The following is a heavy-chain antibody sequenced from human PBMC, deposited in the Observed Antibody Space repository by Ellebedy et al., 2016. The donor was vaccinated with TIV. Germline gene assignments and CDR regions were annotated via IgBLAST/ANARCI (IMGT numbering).Heavy chain of an antibody. CDR3: ARDPLGGQDAFDI. CDR2: IYYSGST. Sequence: SETLSLXXTVSGGSISSYYWSWIRQPPGKGLEWIGYIYYSGSTYYNPSLKSRVTISVDTSKNQFSLKLSSVTAADTAVYYCARDPLGGQDAFDIWGQGTMVTVSS. V-gene: IGHV4-59*01. CDR1: GGSISSYY. J-gene: IGHJ3*02. D-gene: IGHD4-23*01.